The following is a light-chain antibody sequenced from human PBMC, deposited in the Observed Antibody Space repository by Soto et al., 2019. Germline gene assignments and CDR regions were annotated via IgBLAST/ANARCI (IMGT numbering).Light chain of an antibody. Sequence: LTQPASVSGSPGQSITISCTGTSSDVGAYNYVSWYRQHPGKAPKLMIYDVTNRPSGVSNRFSGSKSGYTASLTISGLQAEDEADYYCSSYTTSSTYVFGTGTKVTVL. CDR3: SSYTTSSTYV. V-gene: IGLV2-14*03. J-gene: IGLJ1*01. CDR2: DVT. CDR1: SSDVGAYNY.